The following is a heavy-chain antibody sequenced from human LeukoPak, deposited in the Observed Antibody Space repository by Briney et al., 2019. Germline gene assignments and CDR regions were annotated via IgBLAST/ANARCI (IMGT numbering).Heavy chain of an antibody. CDR3: ARIPSGYCGGDCYFDY. CDR1: GFTFSNYA. J-gene: IGHJ4*02. CDR2: ISGSGGST. V-gene: IGHV3-23*01. Sequence: GGSLRHSCAASGFTFSNYAMSWVRQAPGKGLEWVSAISGSGGSTYYADSVKGRFTISRDNSKNTLYLQMNSLRAEDTAVYYCARIPSGYCGGDCYFDYWGQGTLVTVSS. D-gene: IGHD2-21*02.